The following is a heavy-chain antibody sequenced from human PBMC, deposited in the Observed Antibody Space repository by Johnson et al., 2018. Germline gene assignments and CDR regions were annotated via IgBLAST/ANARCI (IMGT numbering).Heavy chain of an antibody. V-gene: IGHV1-69*12. J-gene: IGHJ1*01. D-gene: IGHD6-19*01. CDR2: IIPFFDTA. Sequence: QVQLVQSGAEVKKPGSSVKVSCNASGGTFSSYAISWVRQAPGQGLEWLGGIIPFFDTANYAQKFQGRVTITADESTTTAYMELSSLRSEDTAVYYCARGIAVAGNGGEYFQDWGQGTLVTVSS. CDR1: GGTFSSYA. CDR3: ARGIAVAGNGGEYFQD.